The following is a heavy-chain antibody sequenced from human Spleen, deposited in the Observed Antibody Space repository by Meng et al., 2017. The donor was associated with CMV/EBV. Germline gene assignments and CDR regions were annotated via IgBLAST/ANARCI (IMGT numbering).Heavy chain of an antibody. CDR3: AKSQLPSGRISGGRFDH. Sequence: GESLKISCAASGFTFSAHALHWVRQVSGKGLEWIGRIRNNANTYATSYTASVKGRFTISRDNSKNTLYLQMNSLRVEDTAVYYCAKSQLPSGRISGGRFDHWGQGTLVTVSS. V-gene: IGHV3-73*01. J-gene: IGHJ4*02. D-gene: IGHD3-10*01. CDR1: GFTFSAHA. CDR2: IRNNANTYAT.